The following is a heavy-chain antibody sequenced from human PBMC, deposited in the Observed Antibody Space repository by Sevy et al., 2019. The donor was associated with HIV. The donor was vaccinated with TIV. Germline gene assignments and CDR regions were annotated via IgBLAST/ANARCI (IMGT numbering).Heavy chain of an antibody. CDR1: GDSISSSNYY. Sequence: SETLSLTCTVSGDSISSSNYYWGWIRQPPGKGLEWIGSMYYTGSTYYKPSLKRRVTISDDTSKMQFSLKLRTGTAADTAVYYCGRSVADTGYNYAMDVWGQGTTVTVSS. J-gene: IGHJ6*02. CDR2: MYYTGST. CDR3: GRSVADTGYNYAMDV. V-gene: IGHV4-39*01. D-gene: IGHD6-19*01.